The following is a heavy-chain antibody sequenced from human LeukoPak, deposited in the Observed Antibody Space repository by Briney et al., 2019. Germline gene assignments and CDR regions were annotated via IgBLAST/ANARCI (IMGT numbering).Heavy chain of an antibody. D-gene: IGHD6-19*01. Sequence: GGSLRLSCAASRFTLSSNYMSWVRQTPGKGLEWVSVVYSGGNTYYADSVKGRFTISRDMSMNMLSLRVDGLGVYYTAMYYGARDSIAVAGRDYWGQGTLVTVSS. V-gene: IGHV3-53*01. CDR3: ARDSIAVAGRDY. CDR1: RFTLSSNY. CDR2: VYSGGNT. J-gene: IGHJ4*02.